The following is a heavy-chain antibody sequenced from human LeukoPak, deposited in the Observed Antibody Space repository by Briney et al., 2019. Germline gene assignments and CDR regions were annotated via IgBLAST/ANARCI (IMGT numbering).Heavy chain of an antibody. CDR3: TRAPHPRCSSSGCYLDY. D-gene: IGHD2-2*01. CDR2: IQAKAYGGAT. Sequence: GGSLRLSCSTSGLTFGDYAMGWVRQAPGKGLEWVGFIQAKAYGGATKYAASVNGRFSISRDDSQSIANLQMNDLKTEDTAVYYCTRAPHPRCSSSGCYLDYWGQGTLVTVSS. CDR1: GLTFGDYA. J-gene: IGHJ4*02. V-gene: IGHV3-49*04.